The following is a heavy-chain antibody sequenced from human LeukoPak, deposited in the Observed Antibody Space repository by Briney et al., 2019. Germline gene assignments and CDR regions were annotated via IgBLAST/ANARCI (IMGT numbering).Heavy chain of an antibody. V-gene: IGHV1-69*04. J-gene: IGHJ5*02. CDR3: ARVFDSSGWYCWFDP. D-gene: IGHD6-19*01. CDR1: GYTFTSYY. Sequence: SVKVSCKASGYTFTSYYMHWVRQAPGQGLEWMGRIIPILGIANYAQKFQGRVTITADKSTSTAYMELSSLRSEDTAVYYCARVFDSSGWYCWFDPWGQGTLVTVSS. CDR2: IIPILGIA.